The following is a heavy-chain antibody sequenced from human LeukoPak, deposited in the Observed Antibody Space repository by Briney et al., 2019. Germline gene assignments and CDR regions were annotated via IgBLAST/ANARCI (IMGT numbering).Heavy chain of an antibody. CDR2: IHYSGST. Sequence: SETLSLTCTVSGGSISGYYWTWIRQPPGRGLEWIGYIHYSGSTNYNPSLKSRVTISVDTSKSQFSLKLSSVTAADTAVYYCARDGSGWYGGLFDYWGQGTLVTVSS. CDR3: ARDGSGWYGGLFDY. J-gene: IGHJ4*02. V-gene: IGHV4-59*01. CDR1: GGSISGYY. D-gene: IGHD6-19*01.